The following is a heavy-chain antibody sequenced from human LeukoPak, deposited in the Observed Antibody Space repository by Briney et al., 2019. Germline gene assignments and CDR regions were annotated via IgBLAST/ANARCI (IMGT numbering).Heavy chain of an antibody. Sequence: GGSLRLSCAASGFTFDDYAMHWVRQAPGKGLEWVSGISWNSGSIAYADSVKGRFTISRDNAKTSLYLQMNSLRAEDMALYYCAKDSSSSGDVFDIWGRGTMVTVSS. J-gene: IGHJ3*02. CDR1: GFTFDDYA. CDR2: ISWNSGSI. V-gene: IGHV3-9*03. D-gene: IGHD6-6*01. CDR3: AKDSSSSGDVFDI.